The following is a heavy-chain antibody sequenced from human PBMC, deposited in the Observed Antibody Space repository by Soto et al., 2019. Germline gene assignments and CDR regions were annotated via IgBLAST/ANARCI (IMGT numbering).Heavy chain of an antibody. Sequence: GGSQRLSCSASGFTFSTYAMTWVRQAPGKGLEWVSTFSGTGVNTYYADSVKGRFTISRDNSKNTLYLQMNSLRAEDTAVYYCARDERPTVGYYALDVWGQGTTVTVSS. CDR1: GFTFSTYA. CDR2: FSGTGVNT. CDR3: ARDERPTVGYYALDV. J-gene: IGHJ6*02. D-gene: IGHD1-1*01. V-gene: IGHV3-23*01.